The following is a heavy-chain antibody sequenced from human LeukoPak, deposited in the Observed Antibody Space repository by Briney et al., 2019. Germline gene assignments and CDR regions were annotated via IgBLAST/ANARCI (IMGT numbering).Heavy chain of an antibody. CDR2: IKQDGSEK. V-gene: IGHV3-7*01. Sequence: GGSLRLSCAASGFTFSSYWMSWVRQAPGKGLKWVANIKQDGSEKYYVDSVKGRFTISRDNAKNSLYLQMNSLRAEDTAVYYCATPPDYGDYYYFDYWGQGTLVTVSS. CDR3: ATPPDYGDYYYFDY. D-gene: IGHD4-17*01. J-gene: IGHJ4*02. CDR1: GFTFSSYW.